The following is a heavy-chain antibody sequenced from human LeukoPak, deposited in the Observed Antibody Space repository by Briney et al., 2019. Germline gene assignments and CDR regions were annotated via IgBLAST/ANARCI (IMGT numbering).Heavy chain of an antibody. V-gene: IGHV3-74*01. D-gene: IGHD1-26*01. CDR3: AKSGRIKTFDY. Sequence: GGSLRLSCVASGFTFSSYWMHGLRQAPGKGLVWVSRISSDGSTTTYADSVKGRFTISRDNSKNTLYLQMNSLGAEDTAVYYCAKSGRIKTFDYWGQGTLVTVSS. J-gene: IGHJ4*02. CDR1: GFTFSSYW. CDR2: ISSDGSTT.